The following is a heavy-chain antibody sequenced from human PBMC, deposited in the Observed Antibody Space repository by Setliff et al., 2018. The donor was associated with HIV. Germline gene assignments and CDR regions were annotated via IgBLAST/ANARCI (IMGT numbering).Heavy chain of an antibody. Sequence: ASVKVSCKASGYTSTSDYIHWVRQAPGQGLEWMGIINPAGNPTSYAQKFQGRVTITADTSTDTAYMELSSLRSEDTAVYYCATSTGCSGWYSRKLCPFDLWGRGTLVTVSS. CDR2: INPAGNPT. CDR1: GYTSTSDY. D-gene: IGHD6-19*01. CDR3: ATSTGCSGWYSRKLCPFDL. J-gene: IGHJ2*01. V-gene: IGHV1-46*01.